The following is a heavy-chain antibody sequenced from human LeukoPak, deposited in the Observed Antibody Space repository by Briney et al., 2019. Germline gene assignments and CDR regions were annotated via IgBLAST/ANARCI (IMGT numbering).Heavy chain of an antibody. CDR3: ARFLRSHYYYYMDV. CDR2: INHSGST. D-gene: IGHD1-26*01. J-gene: IGHJ6*03. Sequence: SETLSLTCAVYGGSFSGYYWSWIRQPPGKGLEWIGEINHSGSTNYNPSLKSRVTISVDTSKNQFSLKLSSVTAADTAVYYCARFLRSHYYYYMDVWGKGTTVTISS. V-gene: IGHV4-34*01. CDR1: GGSFSGYY.